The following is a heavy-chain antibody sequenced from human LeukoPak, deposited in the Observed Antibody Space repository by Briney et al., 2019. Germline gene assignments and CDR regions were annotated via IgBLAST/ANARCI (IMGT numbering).Heavy chain of an antibody. Sequence: GASVKVSCKASGYTFTSYGISWVRQAPGQGLEWMGWISAYNGNTNYAQKFQGRVTMTRDTSISTAYMELSRLRSDDTAVYYCASIMSSGWGGLLLPPMDVWGQGTTVTVSS. CDR3: ASIMSSGWGGLLLPPMDV. CDR2: ISAYNGNT. CDR1: GYTFTSYG. V-gene: IGHV1-18*01. D-gene: IGHD6-19*01. J-gene: IGHJ6*02.